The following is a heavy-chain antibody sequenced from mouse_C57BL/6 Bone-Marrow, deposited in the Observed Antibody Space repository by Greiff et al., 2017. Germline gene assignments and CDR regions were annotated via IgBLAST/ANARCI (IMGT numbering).Heavy chain of an antibody. CDR2: IDPSDSET. CDR3: ARGRWPAQALYYFDY. V-gene: IGHV1-52*01. D-gene: IGHD3-2*02. CDR1: GYTFTSYW. Sequence: VQLQQPGAELVRPGSSVKLSCKASGYTFTSYWMHWVKQRPIQGLEWIGNIDPSDSETHYNQKFKDKATLTVDKSSSTAYMQLSSLTSEDSAVYYCARGRWPAQALYYFDYWGQGTTLTVSS. J-gene: IGHJ2*01.